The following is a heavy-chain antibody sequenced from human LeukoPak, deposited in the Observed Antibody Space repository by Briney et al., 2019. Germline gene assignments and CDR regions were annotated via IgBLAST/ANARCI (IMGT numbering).Heavy chain of an antibody. CDR2: INQDGTET. Sequence: GGSLRLSCVASGFVFNTYWIYWVRQAPGKGLEWVATINQDGTETRYVDSVKGRFTISRDNAKSSVFLQMNSLRVEDTAVYYCAKDGGTHFDHWGQGTLVTVSS. CDR1: GFVFNTYW. V-gene: IGHV3-7*01. D-gene: IGHD1-26*01. J-gene: IGHJ4*02. CDR3: AKDGGTHFDH.